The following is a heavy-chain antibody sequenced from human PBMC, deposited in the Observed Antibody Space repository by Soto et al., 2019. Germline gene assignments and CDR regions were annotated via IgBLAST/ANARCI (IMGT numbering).Heavy chain of an antibody. V-gene: IGHV1-46*01. CDR1: GYPFTAYY. CDR2: VNPSVNST. CDR3: ARGPPPGAYTTHFDH. J-gene: IGHJ5*02. D-gene: IGHD1-1*01. Sequence: ASVKVSCKASGYPFTAYYIHWIRQAPGQGLQWMGRVNPSVNSTTYAEKFQGRVTVTWDTSTSTVFLEMISLRSEDSALYYCARGPPPGAYTTHFDHWGQGSLVTVSS.